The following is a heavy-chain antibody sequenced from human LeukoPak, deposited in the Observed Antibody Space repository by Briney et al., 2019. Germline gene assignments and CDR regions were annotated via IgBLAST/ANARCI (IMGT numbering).Heavy chain of an antibody. CDR3: ARALYLDSSGYYPGLDF. J-gene: IGHJ4*02. D-gene: IGHD3-22*01. V-gene: IGHV1-18*01. CDR1: GFTFNSYA. Sequence: GASVKVSCKTSGFTFNSYAFSWVRQAPGQGLEWMGWISGYNGDTRYAQKFQGRVTLTIDSSRAAYLEMRSLRSDDTAVYYCARALYLDSSGYYPGLDFWGQGTLIAVSS. CDR2: ISGYNGDT.